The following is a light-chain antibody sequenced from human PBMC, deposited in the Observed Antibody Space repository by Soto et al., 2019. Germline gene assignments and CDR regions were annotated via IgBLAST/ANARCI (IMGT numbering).Light chain of an antibody. Sequence: SYELTQPPSVSVSPGQTASITCSGDKLGDKYACWYQQKPGQSPVLVICQDSKRPSGIPERFSGSNSGNTATLTISGTQAMDEADYYCQAWDSSTEVFGTGTKLTVL. J-gene: IGLJ1*01. V-gene: IGLV3-1*01. CDR2: QDS. CDR1: KLGDKY. CDR3: QAWDSSTEV.